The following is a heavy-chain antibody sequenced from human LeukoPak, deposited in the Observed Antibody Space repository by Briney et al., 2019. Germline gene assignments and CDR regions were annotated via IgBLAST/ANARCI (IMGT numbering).Heavy chain of an antibody. CDR1: GGSISSYY. CDR2: IYYSGST. J-gene: IGHJ6*02. Sequence: PSETLSLTCTVSGGSISSYYWSWIRQPPGKGLEWIGYIYYSGSTNYNPSLKSRVTISVDTSKNQFSLKLSSVTAADTAVYYCARGTKHYSRLLDYGMDVWGQGTTVTVSS. CDR3: ARGTKHYSRLLDYGMDV. D-gene: IGHD2-21*01. V-gene: IGHV4-59*01.